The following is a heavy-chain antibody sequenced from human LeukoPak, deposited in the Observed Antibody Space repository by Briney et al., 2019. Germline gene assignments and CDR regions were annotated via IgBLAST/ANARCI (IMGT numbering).Heavy chain of an antibody. Sequence: SETLSLTCTVSGGSISSGGYYWSWIRQHPGKGLEWIGYIHYSGSTDYNPSLKSRVTISVDTSKNQFSLKLSSVTAADTAVYYCARYCGPTSCSTFDYWGQGTLVTVSS. D-gene: IGHD2-2*01. CDR3: ARYCGPTSCSTFDY. J-gene: IGHJ4*02. CDR2: IHYSGST. V-gene: IGHV4-31*03. CDR1: GGSISSGGYY.